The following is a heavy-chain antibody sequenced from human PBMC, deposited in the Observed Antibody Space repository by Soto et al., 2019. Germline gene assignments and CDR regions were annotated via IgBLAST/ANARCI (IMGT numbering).Heavy chain of an antibody. CDR2: IYYSGST. V-gene: IGHV4-59*08. J-gene: IGHJ4*02. CDR3: ARQPYSSSWYGY. CDR1: GGSISSYY. Sequence: SQTLSLTCTVSGGSISSYYWGWIRQPPGKGLEWIGYIYYSGSTDYNPSLKSRVTISVDTSKNQFSLKLSSVTAADTAVYYCARQPYSSSWYGYWGQGTLVTVSS. D-gene: IGHD6-13*01.